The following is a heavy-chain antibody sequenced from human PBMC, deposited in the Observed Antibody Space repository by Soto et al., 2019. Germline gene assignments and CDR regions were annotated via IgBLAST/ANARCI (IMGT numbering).Heavy chain of an antibody. CDR3: AGGLRFLGGEDYFDY. J-gene: IGHJ4*02. Sequence: QVQLVQSGAEVKKPGSSVKVSCKASGGTFSSYAISWVRQAPGQGLEWMGGIIPIFGTANYAQKFQGRVTVTADESTSTAYMELSSQRSEDTAVYYCAGGLRFLGGEDYFDYWGQGTLVTVSS. CDR1: GGTFSSYA. D-gene: IGHD3-3*01. V-gene: IGHV1-69*12. CDR2: IIPIFGTA.